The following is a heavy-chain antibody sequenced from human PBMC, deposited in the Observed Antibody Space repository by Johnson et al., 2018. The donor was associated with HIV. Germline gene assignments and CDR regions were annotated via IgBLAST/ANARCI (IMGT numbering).Heavy chain of an antibody. CDR2: VNWNGAEA. CDR3: ARATGIAVAGGSFDV. CDR1: GFTFSSYW. Sequence: VLLVESGGGLVQPGGSLRLSCATSGFTFSSYWMSWVRQAPGKGLEWVCGVNWNGAEAGYADSVKGRFTISRDNAKNFLYLQMNSLRVEDTALYYCARATGIAVAGGSFDVWGRGTMVTVSS. D-gene: IGHD6-19*01. V-gene: IGHV3-20*04. J-gene: IGHJ3*01.